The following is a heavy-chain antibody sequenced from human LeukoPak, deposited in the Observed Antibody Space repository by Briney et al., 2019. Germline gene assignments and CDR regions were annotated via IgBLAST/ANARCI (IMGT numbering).Heavy chain of an antibody. CDR3: ARVARFDSIDY. CDR2: TKNKANNYNT. CDR1: GFTFSDHY. Sequence: GGSLRLSCAASGFTFSDHYMDWVRQAPGKGLEWVGRTKNKANNYNTEYAASVKGRFTISRDDSKNLLYLQMNSLKTEDTAVYYCARVARFDSIDYWGQGTLVTVSS. V-gene: IGHV3-72*01. D-gene: IGHD3-9*01. J-gene: IGHJ4*02.